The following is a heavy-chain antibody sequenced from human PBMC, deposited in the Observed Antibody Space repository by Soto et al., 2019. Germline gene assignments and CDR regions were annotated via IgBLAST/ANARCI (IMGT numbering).Heavy chain of an antibody. CDR3: ARDQRSRIFSAFDI. CDR2: IDYNEINQ. Sequence: PGGTLILSCVASGFTFMNYGMHWVRQAAGKGLEWVAGIDYNEINQYYIDSVKGRFTISRDNAKNSLYLQMNRLRAEDTAVYYCARDQRSRIFSAFDIWGQGTMVTVS. CDR1: GFTFMNYG. D-gene: IGHD2-15*01. J-gene: IGHJ3*02. V-gene: IGHV3-33*08.